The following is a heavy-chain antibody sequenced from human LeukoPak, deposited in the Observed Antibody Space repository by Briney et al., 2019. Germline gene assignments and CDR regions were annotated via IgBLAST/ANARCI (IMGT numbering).Heavy chain of an antibody. Sequence: ASVKVSCKASGGTFSSYAISWVRQAPGQGLEWMGWISAYNGSTNYAQKLQGRVTMTTDTSTSTAYMELRSLRSDDTAVYYCARDLGIHTGDPGDYWGQGTLVTVSS. CDR3: ARDLGIHTGDPGDY. CDR2: ISAYNGST. J-gene: IGHJ4*02. V-gene: IGHV1-18*01. CDR1: GGTFSSYA. D-gene: IGHD7-27*01.